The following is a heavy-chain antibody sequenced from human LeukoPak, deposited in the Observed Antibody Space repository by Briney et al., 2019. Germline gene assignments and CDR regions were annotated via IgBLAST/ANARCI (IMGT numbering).Heavy chain of an antibody. CDR3: ATASGSQYSEYFQH. V-gene: IGHV3-64*01. D-gene: IGHD1-26*01. J-gene: IGHJ1*01. Sequence: PAGSLTLSCAASGFTFSRYAMHWVRQAPGKGLEYVSAITSNGGSTYYANSVKGRFIISRDNSKNTLYLQLGSLRADDMAMYYCATASGSQYSEYFQHWGQGTLASVSS. CDR1: GFTFSRYA. CDR2: ITSNGGST.